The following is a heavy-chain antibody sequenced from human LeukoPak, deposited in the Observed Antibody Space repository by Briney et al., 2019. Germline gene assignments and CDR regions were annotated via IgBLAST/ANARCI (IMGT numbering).Heavy chain of an antibody. J-gene: IGHJ4*02. CDR1: GFTFSSYA. V-gene: IGHV3-23*01. D-gene: IGHD6-13*01. CDR2: ISGSGGST. CDR3: AKGYSSSWRANIDY. Sequence: PGGSLRLSCAASGFTFSSYAMSWVRQAPGKGPEWVSAISGSGGSTYHADSVKGRFTISRDNSKNTLYLQMNSLRAEDTAVYYCAKGYSSSWRANIDYWGQGTLVTVSS.